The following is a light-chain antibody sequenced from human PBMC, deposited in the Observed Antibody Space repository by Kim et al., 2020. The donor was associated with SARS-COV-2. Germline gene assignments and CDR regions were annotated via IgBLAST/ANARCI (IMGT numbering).Light chain of an antibody. Sequence: ASVGDRVTITCRPRQGISNSLAWYQQKPGKAPNLLLSAASRLESGVPSRFSGSGSGSVYTLTITSLQPEDFAVYYCQQFFSTPWTFGQGTKVDIK. CDR1: QGISNS. V-gene: IGKV1-NL1*01. CDR3: QQFFSTPWT. J-gene: IGKJ1*01. CDR2: AAS.